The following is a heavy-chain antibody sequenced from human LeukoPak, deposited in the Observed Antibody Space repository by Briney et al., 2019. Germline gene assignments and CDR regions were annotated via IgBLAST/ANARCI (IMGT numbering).Heavy chain of an antibody. Sequence: ASVKVSCKASGYTFTSYGISWVRQAPGQGLEWMGWISAYNGNTNYAQKLQGRVTMTTDTSTSTAYMELRSLRSDDTAVYYCAREAYCGGDCYSGGNDAFDIWGQGTMVTVSS. CDR2: ISAYNGNT. CDR3: AREAYCGGDCYSGGNDAFDI. J-gene: IGHJ3*02. V-gene: IGHV1-18*01. D-gene: IGHD2-21*02. CDR1: GYTFTSYG.